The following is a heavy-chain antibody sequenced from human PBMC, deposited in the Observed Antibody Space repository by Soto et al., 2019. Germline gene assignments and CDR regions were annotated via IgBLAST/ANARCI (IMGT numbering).Heavy chain of an antibody. CDR3: ARDSSGWTSTFDY. Sequence: PSETLSLTCTVSGGSISSGGYYWSWIRQHPGKGLEWIGYIYYSGSTYYNPSLKSRVTISVDTSKNQFSLKLSSVTAADTAVYYCARDSSGWTSTFDYWGQGTLVTVSS. V-gene: IGHV4-31*03. CDR2: IYYSGST. J-gene: IGHJ4*02. CDR1: GGSISSGGYY. D-gene: IGHD6-19*01.